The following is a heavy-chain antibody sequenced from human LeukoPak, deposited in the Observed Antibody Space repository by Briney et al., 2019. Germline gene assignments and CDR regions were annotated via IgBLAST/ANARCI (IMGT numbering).Heavy chain of an antibody. J-gene: IGHJ4*02. D-gene: IGHD3-22*01. V-gene: IGHV3-48*02. CDR2: ICSSGNTI. Sequence: GGSLRLSCIASKFTFGNYGMNWVRQAPGKGLEWVSFICSSGNTIYYTDSVKGRFTISRDNAKNSVNLQMSSLREEDTAVYYCARDLQGKWLHHRPFDYWGQGTLVTVSS. CDR3: ARDLQGKWLHHRPFDY. CDR1: KFTFGNYG.